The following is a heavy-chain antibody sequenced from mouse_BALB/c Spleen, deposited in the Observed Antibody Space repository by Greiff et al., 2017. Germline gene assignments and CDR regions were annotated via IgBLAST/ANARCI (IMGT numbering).Heavy chain of an antibody. Sequence: QVQLQQSGPELVRPGVSVKISCTGSSYTFTDYAMHWVKQSHAKSLEWIGVISTYYGNTNYNQKFKGKATMTVDKSSSTAYMELARLTSEDSAVYYCAREGYWYFDVWGAGTTVTVSS. CDR1: SYTFTDYA. CDR3: AREGYWYFDV. V-gene: IGHV1-67*01. CDR2: ISTYYGNT. J-gene: IGHJ1*01.